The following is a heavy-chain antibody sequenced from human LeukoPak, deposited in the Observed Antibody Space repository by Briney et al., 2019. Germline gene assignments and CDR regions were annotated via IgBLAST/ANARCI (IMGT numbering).Heavy chain of an antibody. J-gene: IGHJ4*02. CDR2: ISGYNGNT. V-gene: IGHV1-18*03. Sequence: GASVKVSCKASGYTFTRNGICWVRQAPGQGLEWMGWISGYNGNTKYAQEFQGRVTITRDTSASTAYMELSSLRSEDMAVYYCAREYYGSGSYYFDYWGQGTLVTVSS. CDR1: GYTFTRNG. CDR3: AREYYGSGSYYFDY. D-gene: IGHD3-10*01.